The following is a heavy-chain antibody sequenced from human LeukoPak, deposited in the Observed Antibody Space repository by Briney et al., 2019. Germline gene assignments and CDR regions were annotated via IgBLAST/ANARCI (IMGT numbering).Heavy chain of an antibody. J-gene: IGHJ4*02. Sequence: PSETLSLTCTVSGGSISNYYWSWIRQPPGKGLEWIGYIYYSGSTNYNPSLKSRVTISVDTSKNQFSLKLSSVTAADTAVYYCARGDIAAAGYHFDYWGQGTLVTVSS. D-gene: IGHD6-13*01. CDR3: ARGDIAAAGYHFDY. CDR2: IYYSGST. V-gene: IGHV4-59*01. CDR1: GGSISNYY.